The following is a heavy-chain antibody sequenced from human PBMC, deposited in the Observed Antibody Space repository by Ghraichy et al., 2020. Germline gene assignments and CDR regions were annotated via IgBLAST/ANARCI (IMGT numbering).Heavy chain of an antibody. Sequence: GGSLRLSCAASGFTFSSYEMNWVRQAPGKGLEWVSYISSSGSTIYYADSVKGRFTISRDNAKNSLYLQMNSLRAEDTAVYYCARAGDFWSGYLRYYYYYGMDVWGQGTTVTVSS. J-gene: IGHJ6*02. CDR3: ARAGDFWSGYLRYYYYYGMDV. CDR1: GFTFSSYE. D-gene: IGHD3-3*01. CDR2: ISSSGSTI. V-gene: IGHV3-48*03.